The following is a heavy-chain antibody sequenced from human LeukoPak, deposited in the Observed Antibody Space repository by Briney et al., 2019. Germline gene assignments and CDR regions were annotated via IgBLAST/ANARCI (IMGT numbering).Heavy chain of an antibody. CDR1: GFTFSSYA. D-gene: IGHD3-16*02. CDR2: ISGSGGST. V-gene: IGHV3-23*01. J-gene: IGHJ4*02. CDR3: ARSLGGVIGYFDY. Sequence: HTGGSLRLSCAASGFTFSSYAMSWVRQAPGKGLEWVSAISGSGGSTYYADSVKGRFTISRDNSKNTLYLQMNSLRAEDTAVYYCARSLGGVIGYFDYWGQGTLVTVSS.